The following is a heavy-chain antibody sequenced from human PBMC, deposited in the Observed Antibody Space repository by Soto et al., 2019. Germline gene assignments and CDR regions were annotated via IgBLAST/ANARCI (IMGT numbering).Heavy chain of an antibody. D-gene: IGHD1-20*01. CDR2: ISGSGGST. V-gene: IGHV3-23*01. CDR3: AKAPSGIPNWSDP. CDR1: GFTFSSYA. Sequence: LRRSCAASGFTFSSYAMSWVRQAPGKGLEWVSAISGSGGSTYYADSVKGRLTISRDNSKNTLYLQMNSLRAEDTAVYYCAKAPSGIPNWSDPWGQGTLVTVSS. J-gene: IGHJ5*02.